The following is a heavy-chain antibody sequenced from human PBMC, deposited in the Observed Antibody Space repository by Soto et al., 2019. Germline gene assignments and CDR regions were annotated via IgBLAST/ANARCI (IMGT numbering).Heavy chain of an antibody. V-gene: IGHV4-39*01. D-gene: IGHD3-9*01. J-gene: IGHJ4*02. Sequence: SETLSLTCAVYGGSFSGYYWGWIRQPPGKGLEWIGSIYFRGNTYYNPSLQTRVTISLDKSKSQFSLKLSSVTAADSAVYFCGRLEGLATISYYFDFWGQGALVTV. CDR2: IYFRGNT. CDR3: GRLEGLATISYYFDF. CDR1: GGSFSGYY.